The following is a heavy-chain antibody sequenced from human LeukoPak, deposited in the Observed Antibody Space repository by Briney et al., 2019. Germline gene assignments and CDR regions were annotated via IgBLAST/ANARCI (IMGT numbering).Heavy chain of an antibody. J-gene: IGHJ3*02. V-gene: IGHV1-69*13. CDR3: ARTRLRLGTAAFDI. Sequence: SVKVSCKASGGTFSSYAISWVRQAPGQGLQWMGGIIPIFGTANYAQKFQGRVTITADESTSTAYMELSSLRSEDTAVYYCARTRLRLGTAAFDIWGQGTMVTVSS. CDR2: IIPIFGTA. CDR1: GGTFSSYA. D-gene: IGHD4-17*01.